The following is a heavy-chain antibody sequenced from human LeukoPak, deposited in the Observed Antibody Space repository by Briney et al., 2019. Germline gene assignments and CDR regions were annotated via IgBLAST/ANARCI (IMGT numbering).Heavy chain of an antibody. CDR1: GYNFATYW. J-gene: IGHJ4*02. CDR2: IYPGNSHT. CDR3: AKFHATWYGDT. V-gene: IGHV5-51*01. Sequence: GEPLKISCQGSGYNFATYWIVWVRQMPGKGLEWMGIIYPGNSHTRYSPSFKGQVTISADTSISTAYLHWSSLQSSDTAMYYCAKFHATWYGDTWGQGTLVTVSS. D-gene: IGHD6-13*01.